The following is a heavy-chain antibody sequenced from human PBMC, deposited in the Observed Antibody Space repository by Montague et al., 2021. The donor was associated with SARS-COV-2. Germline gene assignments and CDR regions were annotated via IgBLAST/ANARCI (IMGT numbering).Heavy chain of an antibody. J-gene: IGHJ4*02. Sequence: ISGSTNYNTSIKSRVTISVDTSKNQFSMKMSSVTAADTAVYYCARYVAVAGLFDYWGQGTLFTVSA. D-gene: IGHD6-19*01. CDR3: ARYVAVAGLFDY. CDR2: ISGST. V-gene: IGHV4-4*09.